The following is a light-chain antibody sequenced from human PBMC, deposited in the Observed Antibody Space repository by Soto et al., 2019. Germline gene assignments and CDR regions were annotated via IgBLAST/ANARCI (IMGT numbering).Light chain of an antibody. CDR3: QHRRNWPPEIT. J-gene: IGKJ5*01. CDR1: QSFTTC. V-gene: IGKV3-11*01. Sequence: TVLTQSPATLSLAPGERASLSCSSSQSFTTCLAWYQQKPGQAPSLLIFDASTRATGIPARFSGSEYGTDFTLTISSLEPEDFAVYYCQHRRNWPPEITFGQGTRLEIK. CDR2: DAS.